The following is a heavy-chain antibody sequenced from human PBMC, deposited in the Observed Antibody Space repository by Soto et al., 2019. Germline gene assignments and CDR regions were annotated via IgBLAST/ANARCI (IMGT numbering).Heavy chain of an antibody. D-gene: IGHD6-19*01. J-gene: IGHJ6*02. CDR1: GGSISSYY. Sequence: KTSETLSLTCTVSGGSISSYYWSWIRQPAGKGLEWIGRIYTSGSTNYNPSLKSRVTMSVDTSKNQFSLKLSSVTAADTAVYYCARGPYSSGWYALYYYYGMDVWGQGTTVTVSS. CDR3: ARGPYSSGWYALYYYYGMDV. CDR2: IYTSGST. V-gene: IGHV4-4*07.